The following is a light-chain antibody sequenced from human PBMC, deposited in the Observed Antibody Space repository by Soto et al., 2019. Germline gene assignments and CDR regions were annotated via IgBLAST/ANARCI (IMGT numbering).Light chain of an antibody. V-gene: IGKV3-20*01. CDR1: QRVSASY. CDR2: GAS. CDR3: QQYDESAT. Sequence: EIVLAQSPSTLSLSPGEKATLSCRASQRVSASYLAWYQQKPGQAPRLLIYGASTRATGFPDRFSGSGSGTDFTLTINRLEPEDFAVYYCQQYDESATFGQGTKVDIK. J-gene: IGKJ2*01.